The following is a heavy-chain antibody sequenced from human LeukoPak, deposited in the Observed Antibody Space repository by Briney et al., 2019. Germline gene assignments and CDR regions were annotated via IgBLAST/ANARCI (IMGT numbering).Heavy chain of an antibody. D-gene: IGHD5/OR15-5a*01. Sequence: GGSLRLSCAASGFTFSDYYMSWIRQAPGKALEWVSYITSSGSAIYYADSVKGRSTISRDNARNSLYLQMNGLRVDDTAIYYCASDIVSTSGDFWGQGTLVTVSS. CDR3: ASDIVSTSGDF. CDR1: GFTFSDYY. CDR2: ITSSGSAI. V-gene: IGHV3-11*01. J-gene: IGHJ4*02.